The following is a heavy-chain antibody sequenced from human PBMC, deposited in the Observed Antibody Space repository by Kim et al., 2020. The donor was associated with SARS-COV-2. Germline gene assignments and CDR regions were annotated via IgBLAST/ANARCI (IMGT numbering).Heavy chain of an antibody. CDR2: INHSGST. Sequence: SETLSLTCAVYGGSFSGYYWSWIRQPPGKGLEWIGEINHSGSTNYNPSLKSRVTISVDTSKNQFSLKLSSVTAADTAVYYCARGRVLLWFGELSRFDYWGQGTLVTVSS. CDR1: GGSFSGYY. D-gene: IGHD3-10*01. J-gene: IGHJ4*02. V-gene: IGHV4-34*01. CDR3: ARGRVLLWFGELSRFDY.